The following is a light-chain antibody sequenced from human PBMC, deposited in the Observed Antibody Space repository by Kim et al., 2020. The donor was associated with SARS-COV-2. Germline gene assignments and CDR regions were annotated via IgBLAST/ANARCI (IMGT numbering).Light chain of an antibody. V-gene: IGKV3-15*01. Sequence: VSPGERCTLSCRASQSVSSNLAWYRQRPGQPPRLLFYGASTRATGIPARFSGSGSGTDFTLTITGLQSEDFVIYYCQQYDSLPRTFGQGTKVDIK. CDR3: QQYDSLPRT. CDR2: GAS. J-gene: IGKJ1*01. CDR1: QSVSSN.